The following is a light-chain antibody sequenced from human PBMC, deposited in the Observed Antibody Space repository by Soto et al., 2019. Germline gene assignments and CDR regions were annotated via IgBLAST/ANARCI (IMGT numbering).Light chain of an antibody. J-gene: IGKJ2*01. V-gene: IGKV2-28*01. Sequence: DIVMTQSPLSLPVTPGEPASISCRASQSLLHSNGYNYLDWYLQKPGQSPQLLIYLGSDRASGVPDRFSGSGSGTDFTLKISRVEAEDVGVYYCMPALQNPYTCGQGTKLEIK. CDR3: MPALQNPYT. CDR1: QSLLHSNGYNY. CDR2: LGS.